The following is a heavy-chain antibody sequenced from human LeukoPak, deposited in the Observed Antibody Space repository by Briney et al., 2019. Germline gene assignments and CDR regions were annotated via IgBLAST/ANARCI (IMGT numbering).Heavy chain of an antibody. D-gene: IGHD3-3*01. V-gene: IGHV3-15*01. CDR1: GFTFCNAW. Sequence: GGSLRLSCGASGFTFCNAWMSWVRQAPRKGLAWVGRIKSKTDGGTTDYAAPVKGRFTISRDDSKNTLYLQMNSLKTEDTAVYYCTTDPVLRFLEWLLLDFDYWGQGTLVTVSS. CDR3: TTDPVLRFLEWLLLDFDY. CDR2: IKSKTDGGTT. J-gene: IGHJ4*02.